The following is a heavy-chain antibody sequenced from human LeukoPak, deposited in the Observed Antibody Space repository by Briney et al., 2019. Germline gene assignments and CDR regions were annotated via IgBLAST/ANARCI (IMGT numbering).Heavy chain of an antibody. CDR2: ISYDGSNK. CDR3: AKDEYDYVWGSYRSSDY. V-gene: IGHV3-30*18. CDR1: GFTFSSYG. D-gene: IGHD3-16*02. Sequence: GGSLRLSCAASGFTFSSYGMHWVRQAPGKGLEWVAVISYDGSNKYYADSVKGRFTISRDNSKNTLYLQMNSLRAEDTAVYYCAKDEYDYVWGSYRSSDYWGQGTLVTVSS. J-gene: IGHJ4*02.